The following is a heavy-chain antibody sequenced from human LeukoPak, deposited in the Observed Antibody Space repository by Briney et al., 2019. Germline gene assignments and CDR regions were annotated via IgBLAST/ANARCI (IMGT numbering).Heavy chain of an antibody. D-gene: IGHD3-22*01. CDR2: IYYSGST. J-gene: IGHJ4*02. CDR1: GGSISSGDYY. V-gene: IGHV4-30-4*01. CDR3: ASSPPLAYYYDSSGYFDY. Sequence: PSETLSLTCTVSGGSISSGDYYWSWIRQPPGTGLEWIGYIYYSGSTNYNPSLKSRVTISVDTSKNQFSLELSSVTAADTAVYYCASSPPLAYYYDSSGYFDYWGQGTLVTVSS.